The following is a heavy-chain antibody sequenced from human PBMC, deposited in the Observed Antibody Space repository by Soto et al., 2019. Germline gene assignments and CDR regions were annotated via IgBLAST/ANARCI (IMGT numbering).Heavy chain of an antibody. Sequence: GASVKVSCKASGYTFSGFYMHWVRQAPGQGLEWMGWINPNSGGTKSAEKFQGRVTMTRDTSISTAYMELSRLTSDDTAVYYCASAAVTSTAGLDFWGQGTQVTVS. CDR3: ASAAVTSTAGLDF. CDR1: GYTFSGFY. CDR2: INPNSGGT. V-gene: IGHV1-2*02. D-gene: IGHD6-19*01. J-gene: IGHJ4*02.